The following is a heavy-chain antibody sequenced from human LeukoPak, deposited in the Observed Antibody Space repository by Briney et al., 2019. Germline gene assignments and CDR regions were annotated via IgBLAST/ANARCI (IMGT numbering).Heavy chain of an antibody. V-gene: IGHV4-34*01. D-gene: IGHD2-8*01. J-gene: IGHJ4*02. CDR1: GGSFSGYY. Sequence: KPSETLSLTCAVYGGSFSGYYWSWIRQPPGKGLEWIGEINHSGSTNYNPSLKSRVTISVDTSKNQFSLKLSSVTAADTAVYYCAREWSRFTPPDYWGQGTLVTVSS. CDR3: AREWSRFTPPDY. CDR2: INHSGST.